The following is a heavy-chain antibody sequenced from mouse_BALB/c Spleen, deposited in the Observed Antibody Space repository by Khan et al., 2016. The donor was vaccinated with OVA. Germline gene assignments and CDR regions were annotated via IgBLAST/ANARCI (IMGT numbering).Heavy chain of an antibody. CDR3: TRWGYFAMDY. J-gene: IGHJ4*01. V-gene: IGHV1S22*01. CDR2: IYPGSGST. Sequence: LQQPGAELVRPGASVKLSCKASGYTFTSYWMHWVKQRPGQGLEWIGNIYPGSGSTKYDEKFKSKATLTVDTSSSTAYMQFSSVTSEDSAVYYSTRWGYFAMDYWGQGTSVTVSS. CDR1: GYTFTSYW.